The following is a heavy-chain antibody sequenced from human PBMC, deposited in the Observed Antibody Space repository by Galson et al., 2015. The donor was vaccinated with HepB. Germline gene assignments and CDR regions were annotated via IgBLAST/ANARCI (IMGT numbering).Heavy chain of an antibody. J-gene: IGHJ5*02. CDR2: MYYSGIT. CDR1: SYY. CDR3: ARRTFFGWFDP. Sequence: SYYWSWIRQPPGKGLECIGYMYYSGITNYNPSLKSRVTISVDTSKNQFSLKLSSVTAADTAVYYCARRTFFGWFDPWGQGTLVTVSS. D-gene: IGHD3-10*01. V-gene: IGHV4-59*08.